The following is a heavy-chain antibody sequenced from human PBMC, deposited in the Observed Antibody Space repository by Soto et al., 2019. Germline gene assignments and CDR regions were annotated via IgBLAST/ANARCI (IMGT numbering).Heavy chain of an antibody. J-gene: IGHJ4*02. CDR2: IMPMLGAP. Sequence: QVHLVQSGAEVKKPGSSVKVSCKASGGTFSAYLLSWVRQAPGQGLEWMGGIMPMLGAPNYAQKFQGRVTITADESTSTAYMELSSLRSEDTAVYYCARTGGSSWYDYCGQGTLVTVSS. CDR1: GGTFSAYL. CDR3: ARTGGSSWYDY. V-gene: IGHV1-69*01. D-gene: IGHD6-13*01.